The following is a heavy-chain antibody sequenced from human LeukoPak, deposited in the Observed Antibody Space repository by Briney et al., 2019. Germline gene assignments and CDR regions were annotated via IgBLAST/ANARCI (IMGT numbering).Heavy chain of an antibody. V-gene: IGHV3-7*01. J-gene: IGHJ4*02. CDR1: GFPLSSHW. CDR2: IKQDGSQK. D-gene: IGHD4-17*01. CDR3: ARATGSTVTTRFDY. Sequence: GGSLRLSCAASGFPLSSHWMTWARQAPGKGLESVASIKQDGSQKYYVDSVKGRFSISRDNAKNSLYLQMSSLRAEDTAVYYCARATGSTVTTRFDYWGPGTLVTVSS.